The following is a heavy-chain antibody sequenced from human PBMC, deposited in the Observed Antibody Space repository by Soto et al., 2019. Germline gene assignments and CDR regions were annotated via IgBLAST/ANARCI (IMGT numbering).Heavy chain of an antibody. CDR1: GGSITDYS. J-gene: IGHJ5*02. D-gene: IGHD2-21*01. CDR3: ERDKGVVVNADNWFDT. CDR2: IFSSGST. Sequence: PSETLSLTCTVSGGSITDYSWVWIRQPAGKGLEWIGRIFSSGSTNYNPSLKGRITMSLDTSKNQFSLKLNSATATETAVYFCERDKGVVVNADNWFDTWGQGILVTVSS. V-gene: IGHV4-4*07.